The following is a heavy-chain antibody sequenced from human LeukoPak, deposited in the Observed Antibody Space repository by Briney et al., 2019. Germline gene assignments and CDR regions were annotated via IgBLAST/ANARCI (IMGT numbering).Heavy chain of an antibody. J-gene: IGHJ4*02. CDR2: IYWDDDK. D-gene: IGHD1-14*01. V-gene: IGHV2-5*02. CDR3: AHRRSGYNWNHGDFDY. Sequence: SGPTLVNPTQALALTCTFSGFSLTTTGVGVGWIRQSPGKALEWLALIYWDDDKRYNPSLKNRLIIMKDTSRNQVVLTLTNVDPVDTGTYYCAHRRSGYNWNHGDFDYWGQGTLVTVSS. CDR1: GFSLTTTGVG.